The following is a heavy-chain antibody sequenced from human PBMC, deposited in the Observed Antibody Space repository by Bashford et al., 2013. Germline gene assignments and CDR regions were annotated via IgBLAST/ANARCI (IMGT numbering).Heavy chain of an antibody. D-gene: IGHD3-16*01. CDR2: IIPTLDIT. V-gene: IGHV1-69*10. CDR1: GGAFNTYT. CDR3: ARDKGLSSSLCFDP. Sequence: SVKVSCKASGGAFNTYTFTWVRQVPGQGLEWMAEIIPTLDITDYSQRFQGRVTLTADRSTSTAYMQLSSLRSEDTAVYYCARDKGLSSSLCFDPWGQGTLVTVSS. J-gene: IGHJ5*02.